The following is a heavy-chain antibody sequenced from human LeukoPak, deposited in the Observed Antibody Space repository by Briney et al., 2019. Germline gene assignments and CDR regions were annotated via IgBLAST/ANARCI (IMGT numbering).Heavy chain of an antibody. J-gene: IGHJ4*02. CDR2: ISSSSSYI. Sequence: GSLRLSCAASGFTFSSYWMSWVRQAPGKGLEWVSSISSSSSYIYYADSVKGRFTISRDNAKNSLYLQMNSLRAEDTAVYYCARALGGYYYDSSGYYYDYWGQGTLVTVSS. CDR1: GFTFSSYW. D-gene: IGHD3-22*01. V-gene: IGHV3-21*01. CDR3: ARALGGYYYDSSGYYYDY.